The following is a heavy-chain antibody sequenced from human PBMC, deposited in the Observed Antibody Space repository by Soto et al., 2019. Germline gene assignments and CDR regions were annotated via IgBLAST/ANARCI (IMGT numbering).Heavy chain of an antibody. D-gene: IGHD2-15*01. CDR3: ARCYCSVGSCYTCWHFDL. Sequence: QAQLVQSGAEVKKPGASVKVSCQAGGYTFADYGISWVRQAPGQGLEWMGWIGPYNGNTNYAQNLQDRVTMTTDTSTNTAYMELRSLRSDDTALYYCARCYCSVGSCYTCWHFDLWGRGNLLTVSS. CDR2: IGPYNGNT. CDR1: GYTFADYG. J-gene: IGHJ2*01. V-gene: IGHV1-18*01.